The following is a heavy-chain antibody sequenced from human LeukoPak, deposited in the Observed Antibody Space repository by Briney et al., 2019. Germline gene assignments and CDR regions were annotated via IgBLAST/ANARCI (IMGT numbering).Heavy chain of an antibody. CDR2: INPNSGGT. J-gene: IGHJ4*02. Sequence: ASVNVSCKASGYTFTGYYMHWVRQAPGQGLEWMGRINPNSGGTNYAQKFQGRVTMTRDTSISTAYMELSRLRSDDTAVYYCARELREDSSIDYWGQGTLVTVSS. D-gene: IGHD3-16*01. CDR1: GYTFTGYY. V-gene: IGHV1-2*06. CDR3: ARELREDSSIDY.